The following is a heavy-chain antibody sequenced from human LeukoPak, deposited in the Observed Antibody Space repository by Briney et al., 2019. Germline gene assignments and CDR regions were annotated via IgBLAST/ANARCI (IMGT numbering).Heavy chain of an antibody. Sequence: GGSLRLSCAASGFTFSIYGMNWVRQAPGKGLEWVSGISGSGGSTYYADSVKGRFTISRDNSKNTLYLQMNSLRAEDTAVYYCAKVNGYKSGFFGYWGQGTLVTVSS. D-gene: IGHD5-24*01. CDR2: ISGSGGST. CDR3: AKVNGYKSGFFGY. CDR1: GFTFSIYG. J-gene: IGHJ4*02. V-gene: IGHV3-23*01.